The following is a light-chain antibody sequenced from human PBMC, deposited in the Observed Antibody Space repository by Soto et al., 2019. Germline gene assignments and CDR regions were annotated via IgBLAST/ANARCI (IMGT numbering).Light chain of an antibody. CDR2: EVN. J-gene: IGLJ1*01. V-gene: IGLV2-8*01. CDR1: NSDVGGYNY. Sequence: QSVLTQPPSASGSPGQSVTISCTGTNSDVGGYNYVSWYQQHPGKAPKLMIYEVNKRPSGVPDRFSGSKSGNTASLTVSGLQAEDEGDYYCSSHAGSKRVFGTGTKLTVL. CDR3: SSHAGSKRV.